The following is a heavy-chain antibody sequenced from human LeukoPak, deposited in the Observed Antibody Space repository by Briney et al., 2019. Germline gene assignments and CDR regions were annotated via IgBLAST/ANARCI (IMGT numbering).Heavy chain of an antibody. J-gene: IGHJ4*02. CDR1: RYTFSSYY. D-gene: IGHD6-13*01. V-gene: IGHV1-46*01. CDR3: AVGQQLVHGY. Sequence: ASVKVSCKASRYTFSSYYIHWVRQAPGQGLEWMGIINPSGGSTNYVQKFQGRVTMTRDMSTSTVYMELSSLRSDDTAVYYCAVGQQLVHGYWGQGTLVTVSS. CDR2: INPSGGST.